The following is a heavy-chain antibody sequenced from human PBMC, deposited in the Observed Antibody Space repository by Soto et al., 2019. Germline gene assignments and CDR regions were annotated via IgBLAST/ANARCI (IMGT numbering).Heavy chain of an antibody. Sequence: QVQLVQSGAEVKKPGSSVKVSCKASGGTFSSYTVSWVRQAPGQGLEWMGRIIPILGLAYYSQKFQGRVTITADKSTGRAYMELSSLRSEDTALYYCAIMSAGAPDLLYSGMDVWGQGTTVTVSS. D-gene: IGHD6-13*01. J-gene: IGHJ6*02. CDR2: IIPILGLA. CDR3: AIMSAGAPDLLYSGMDV. CDR1: GGTFSSYT. V-gene: IGHV1-69*02.